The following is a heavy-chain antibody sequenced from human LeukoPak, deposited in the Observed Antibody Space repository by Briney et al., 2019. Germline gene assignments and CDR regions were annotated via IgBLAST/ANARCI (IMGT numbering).Heavy chain of an antibody. V-gene: IGHV4-59*08. D-gene: IGHD3-10*01. CDR2: IYYSEST. CDR1: GGSISSYY. CDR3: ARYSSGSYLFDY. J-gene: IGHJ4*02. Sequence: PSETLSLTCTVSGGSISSYYWSWIRQPPGNGLEWIGYIYYSESTNYNPSLKSRVTISVDTSKNQFSLKLSSVTAADTAVYYCARYSSGSYLFDYWGQGTLVTVSS.